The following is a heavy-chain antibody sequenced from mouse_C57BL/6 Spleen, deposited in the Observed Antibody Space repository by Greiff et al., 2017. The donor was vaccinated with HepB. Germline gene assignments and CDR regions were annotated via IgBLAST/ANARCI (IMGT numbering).Heavy chain of an antibody. CDR2: IYPRSGNT. Sequence: VQLVESGAELARPGASVKLSCKASGYTFTSYGISWVKQRTGQGLEWIGEIYPRSGNTYYNEKFKGKATLTADKSSSTAYMELRSLTSEDSAVYFCAYYYGSSPCYWGQGTTLTVSS. V-gene: IGHV1-81*01. J-gene: IGHJ2*01. D-gene: IGHD1-1*01. CDR1: GYTFTSYG. CDR3: AYYYGSSPCY.